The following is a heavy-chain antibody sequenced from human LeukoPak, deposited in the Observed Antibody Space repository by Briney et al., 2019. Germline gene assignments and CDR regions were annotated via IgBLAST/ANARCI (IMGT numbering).Heavy chain of an antibody. CDR2: IRHDGSNK. Sequence: GGSLRLSCAASGFTFSSYGMHWVRQAPGKGLEWVAFIRHDGSNKNYADSVKVRFTISRDDSKNTLYLQMDSLGAEDTAVYSCAKDFTIFGAAGWAFDIWGQGTMVTVSS. V-gene: IGHV3-30*02. CDR3: AKDFTIFGAAGWAFDI. CDR1: GFTFSSYG. J-gene: IGHJ3*02. D-gene: IGHD3-3*01.